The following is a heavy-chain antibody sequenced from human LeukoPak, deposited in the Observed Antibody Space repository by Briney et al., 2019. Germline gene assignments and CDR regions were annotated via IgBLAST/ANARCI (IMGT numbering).Heavy chain of an antibody. V-gene: IGHV3-48*03. J-gene: IGHJ4*02. CDR1: GFTFSSYE. CDR2: ISSSGITI. CDR3: ARFIAAPYYFDY. Sequence: PGGSLRLSCAASGFTFSSYEMNWVRQAPGKGLEWVSYISSSGITIYYADSVKGRFTISRDNAKTSLYLQMNSLRAEDTAVYYCARFIAAPYYFDYWGRGTLVTVSS. D-gene: IGHD6-13*01.